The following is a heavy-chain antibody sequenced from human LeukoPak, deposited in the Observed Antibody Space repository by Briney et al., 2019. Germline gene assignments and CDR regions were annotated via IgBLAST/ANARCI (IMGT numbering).Heavy chain of an antibody. CDR1: GYTFTGYY. Sequence: ASVKVSCKASGYTFTGYYMHWVRQAPGQGLEWMGWINCNSGGTNYAQKFQGRVTMTRDTSISTAYMELSRLRSDDTAVYYCARSYDSSGYYFHFDYWGQGTLVTVSS. CDR2: INCNSGGT. V-gene: IGHV1-2*02. D-gene: IGHD3-22*01. CDR3: ARSYDSSGYYFHFDY. J-gene: IGHJ4*02.